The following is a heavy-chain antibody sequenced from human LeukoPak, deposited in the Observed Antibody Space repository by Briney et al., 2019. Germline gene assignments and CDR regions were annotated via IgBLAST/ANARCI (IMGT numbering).Heavy chain of an antibody. J-gene: IGHJ4*02. CDR1: GFIFSSYE. CDR2: ISSSGSLI. V-gene: IGHV3-48*03. CDR3: ARVGLQLWPAFDY. Sequence: GGSLRLSCAGSGFIFSSYEMNWVRQAPGKGLEWVSYISSSGSLIYYADSVKGRFTISRDNAKNSLFLQMNSLRADDTAVYYCARVGLQLWPAFDYWGQGTVVTVSS. D-gene: IGHD5-18*01.